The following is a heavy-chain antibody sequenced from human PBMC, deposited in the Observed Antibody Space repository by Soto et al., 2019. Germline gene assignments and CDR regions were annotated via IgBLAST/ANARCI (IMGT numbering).Heavy chain of an antibody. J-gene: IGHJ5*01. CDR2: IGGTSGST. Sequence: GGSLRLSCAASGFTFSSYVMSWVRQSPGEGLEWVSAIGGTSGSTYYADSVKGRFTISRDNSKNTLFLRMNGLRAEDTAVYYCAREAWVFSGTWYDSWGQGTVVTVSS. D-gene: IGHD6-13*01. V-gene: IGHV3-23*01. CDR1: GFTFSSYV. CDR3: AREAWVFSGTWYDS.